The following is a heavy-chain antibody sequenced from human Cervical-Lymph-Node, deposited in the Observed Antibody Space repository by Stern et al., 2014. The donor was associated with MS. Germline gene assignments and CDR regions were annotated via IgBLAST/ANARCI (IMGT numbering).Heavy chain of an antibody. CDR2: INHSGNA. V-gene: IGHV4-34*01. J-gene: IGHJ3*01. D-gene: IGHD1-14*01. CDR3: ARDRSGGTDSFDV. Sequence: QVQLQQWGAGLLKPSETLSLTCAVSGGSFSGYYWSWIRQPPGKGLEWIGEINHSGNAIYNPSLKSRVTISVDTPKNQVSLKLSPVTAADTAVYYCARDRSGGTDSFDVWGQGTTVFVSS. CDR1: GGSFSGYY.